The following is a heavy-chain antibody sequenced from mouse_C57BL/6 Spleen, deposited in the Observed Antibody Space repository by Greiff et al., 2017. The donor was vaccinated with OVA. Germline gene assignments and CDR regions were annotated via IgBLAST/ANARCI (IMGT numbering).Heavy chain of an antibody. CDR3: ARSEESYDYDGPLFAY. Sequence: QVQLQQSGAELARPGASVKMSCKASGYTFTSYTMHWVKQRPGQGLEWIGYINPSRGYTKYNQKFKDKATLTADKSSSTAYMQLSSLTSEDSAVYYCARSEESYDYDGPLFAYWGQGTLVTVSA. D-gene: IGHD2-4*01. CDR2: INPSRGYT. J-gene: IGHJ3*01. CDR1: GYTFTSYT. V-gene: IGHV1-4*01.